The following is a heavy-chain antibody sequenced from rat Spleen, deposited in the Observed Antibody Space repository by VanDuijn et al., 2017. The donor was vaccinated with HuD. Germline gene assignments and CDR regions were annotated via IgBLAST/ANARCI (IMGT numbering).Heavy chain of an antibody. CDR1: GFTFSNYG. J-gene: IGHJ4*01. V-gene: IGHV7-7*01. Sequence: EVQLVESGGGLVQPGRSLKLSCAASGFTFSNYGMHWIRQPAGKAPEWLGFIRNKANGYTTEYNLSVKGRFTISRDNTQNMLYLQMNTLRAEDTATYYCARQGAAIWDYVMDAWGQGASVTVSS. D-gene: IGHD1-2*01. CDR2: IRNKANGYTT. CDR3: ARQGAAIWDYVMDA.